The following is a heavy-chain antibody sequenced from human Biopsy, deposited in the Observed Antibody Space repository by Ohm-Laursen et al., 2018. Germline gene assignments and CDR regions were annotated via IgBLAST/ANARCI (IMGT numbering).Heavy chain of an antibody. V-gene: IGHV3-21*01. J-gene: IGHJ6*02. CDR3: ARDSSRRAREGGMDV. D-gene: IGHD6-6*01. CDR1: GFPFTGFS. Sequence: SLRLSCAASGFPFTGFSMDWVRQAPGKGLERISYISETSSHIYDADSVRGRFTVARDIAKNSLYLQLNSLRVEDTAVYYCARDSSRRAREGGMDVWGQGTTVTVSS. CDR2: ISETSSHI.